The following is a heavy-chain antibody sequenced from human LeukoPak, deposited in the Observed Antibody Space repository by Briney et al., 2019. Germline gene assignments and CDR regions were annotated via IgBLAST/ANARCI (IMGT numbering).Heavy chain of an antibody. D-gene: IGHD6-19*01. CDR2: ISSSNSYI. J-gene: IGHJ2*01. CDR3: ARRYSSGWEDWYFDL. V-gene: IGHV3-21*01. CDR1: GFTFSSYN. Sequence: GGSLRLSCAASGFTFSSYNMHWVRQAPGKGLEWVSSISSSNSYIYYADSVKARFTISRDNAKNSLYLQMNSLRAEDTAVYYCARRYSSGWEDWYFDLWGRGTLVTVSS.